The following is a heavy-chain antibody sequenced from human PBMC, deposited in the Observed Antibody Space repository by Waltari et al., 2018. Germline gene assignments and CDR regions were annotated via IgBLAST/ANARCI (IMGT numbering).Heavy chain of an antibody. Sequence: QLQLQESGPGLVKPSETLSLTCPVSGGSISSSSYYWGWIRQPPGKGLEWIGSIYYSGSTYYNPSLKSRVTISVDTSKNQFSLKLSSVTAADTAVYYCARDSRTVTTYYYYYGMDVWGQGTTVTVSS. V-gene: IGHV4-39*07. CDR3: ARDSRTVTTYYYYYGMDV. D-gene: IGHD4-17*01. CDR1: GGSISSSSYY. CDR2: IYYSGST. J-gene: IGHJ6*02.